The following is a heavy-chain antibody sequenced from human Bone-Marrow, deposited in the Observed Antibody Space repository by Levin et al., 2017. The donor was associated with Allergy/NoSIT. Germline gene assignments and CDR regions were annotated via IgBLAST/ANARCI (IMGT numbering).Heavy chain of an antibody. D-gene: IGHD2-21*02. J-gene: IGHJ6*02. CDR3: ATATVTAISYYGLDV. CDR2: ISYSGSA. Sequence: PSETLSLTCTVSGDSISTGDYYWSWIRQTPGKGLEWIGYISYSGSAYYNPSLNSRVFISVDKSKNQFSLKLSFVTASDTAVYYCATATVTAISYYGLDVWGQGTTVTVAS. V-gene: IGHV4-30-4*01. CDR1: GDSISTGDYY.